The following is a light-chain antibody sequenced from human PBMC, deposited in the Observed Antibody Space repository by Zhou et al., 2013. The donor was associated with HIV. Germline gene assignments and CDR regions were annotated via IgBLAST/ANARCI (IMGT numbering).Light chain of an antibody. CDR2: GNT. CDR1: SSNIGAGYD. CDR3: QSYDSSLSGYV. Sequence: QSVLTQPPSVSGAPGQRVTISCTGRSSNIGAGYDVHWYQHLPGTAPKLLISGNTNRPSGVPDRFSGSKSGTSASLAITGLQAEDEADYFCQSYDSSLSGYVFGTGTKVTVL. J-gene: IGLJ1*01. V-gene: IGLV1-40*01.